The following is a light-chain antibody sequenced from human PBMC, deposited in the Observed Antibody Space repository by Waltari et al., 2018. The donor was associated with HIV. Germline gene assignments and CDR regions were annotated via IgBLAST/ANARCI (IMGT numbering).Light chain of an antibody. CDR2: AAS. CDR3: QQSHNFPYT. J-gene: IGKJ2*01. Sequence: DTQMTQSPPSLSASVGDRVTITCRASQSISNYLNWYQQKPGKAPKLLIHAASTLQSGVPSRFSGSGSGTDFTLAITSLQPEDFATYYCQQSHNFPYTFGQGTKLE. CDR1: QSISNY. V-gene: IGKV1-39*01.